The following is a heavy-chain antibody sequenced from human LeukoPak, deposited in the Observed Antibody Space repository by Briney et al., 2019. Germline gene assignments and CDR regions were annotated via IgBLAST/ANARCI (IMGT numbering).Heavy chain of an antibody. CDR2: IYDDDST. V-gene: IGHV3-66*02. J-gene: IGHJ5*02. Sequence: GSLRLPCVASAFTVSRNYMSWVRQAPGKGLEWVSVIYDDDSTYYADSVKGRFTISRDNSKNTVYLQMNSLRVEDTALYYCAGTTAGLFNWFAPWGQGTLVTVSS. CDR3: AGTTAGLFNWFAP. D-gene: IGHD3/OR15-3a*01. CDR1: AFTVSRNY.